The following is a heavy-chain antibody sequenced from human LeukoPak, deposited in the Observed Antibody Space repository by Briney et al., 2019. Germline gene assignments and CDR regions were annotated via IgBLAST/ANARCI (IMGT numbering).Heavy chain of an antibody. J-gene: IGHJ4*02. D-gene: IGHD1-14*01. Sequence: AASVKVSCKASGGTFSSYAISWVRQAPGQGLEWMGGIIPIFGTANYAQKFQGRVTITTDESTSTAYMELSSLRSEDTAVYYCATGQYQIYFDYWGQGTLVTVSS. CDR1: GGTFSSYA. V-gene: IGHV1-69*05. CDR2: IIPIFGTA. CDR3: ATGQYQIYFDY.